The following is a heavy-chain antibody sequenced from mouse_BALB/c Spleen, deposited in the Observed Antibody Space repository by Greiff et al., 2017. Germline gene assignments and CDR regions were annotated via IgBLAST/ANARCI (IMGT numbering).Heavy chain of an antibody. D-gene: IGHD2-4*01. J-gene: IGHJ3*01. Sequence: QVTLKVCGPGILQPSQTLSLTCSFSGFSLSTYGIGVGWIRQPSGKGLEWLAHIWWNDNKYYNTALKSRLTISKDTSNNQVFLKIASVDTADTATYYCARIRADYLFAYWGQGTLVTVSA. CDR1: GFSLSTYGIG. V-gene: IGHV8-11*01. CDR2: IWWNDNK. CDR3: ARIRADYLFAY.